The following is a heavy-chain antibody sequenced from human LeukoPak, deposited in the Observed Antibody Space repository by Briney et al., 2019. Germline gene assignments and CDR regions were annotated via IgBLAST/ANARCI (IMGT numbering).Heavy chain of an antibody. V-gene: IGHV3-23*01. Sequence: GGSLRLSCAASGFTFSNYAMNWVRQAPGKGLEWVSTISESGGNTWYPDSVKGRFTISRDNSKNTLYLQLNSLRAEDTAIYYCAKDRSSTTSCSNYWGRGTLVTVSS. D-gene: IGHD2-2*01. J-gene: IGHJ4*02. CDR2: ISESGGNT. CDR3: AKDRSSTTSCSNY. CDR1: GFTFSNYA.